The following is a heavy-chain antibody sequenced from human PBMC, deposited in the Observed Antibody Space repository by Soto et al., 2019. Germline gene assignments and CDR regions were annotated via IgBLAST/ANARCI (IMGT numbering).Heavy chain of an antibody. D-gene: IGHD3-22*01. CDR1: GFTFSSCW. J-gene: IGHJ4*02. CDR3: ARVAYSYDSSGYSSLDY. Sequence: GGSLRHSCATSGFTFSSCWMTWVRQAPGKGLEWVANIKQDGSEKYYVDSVKGRFTISRDNAKNSLYLQMNSLRAEDTAVYYCARVAYSYDSSGYSSLDYWGQGTLVTVSS. V-gene: IGHV3-7*01. CDR2: IKQDGSEK.